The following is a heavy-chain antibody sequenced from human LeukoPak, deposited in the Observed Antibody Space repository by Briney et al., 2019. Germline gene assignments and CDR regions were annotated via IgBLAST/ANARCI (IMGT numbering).Heavy chain of an antibody. V-gene: IGHV1-2*02. CDR1: GYTFTGYY. CDR2: INPNSGGT. CDR3: ARGRRGYSYGYLFDY. Sequence: VSVKVSCKASGYTFTGYYMHWVRQAPGQGLEWMGWINPNSGGTNYAQKFQGRVTMTRDTSISTAYMELSRLRSDDTAVYYCARGRRGYSYGYLFDYWGQGTLVTVSS. D-gene: IGHD5-18*01. J-gene: IGHJ4*02.